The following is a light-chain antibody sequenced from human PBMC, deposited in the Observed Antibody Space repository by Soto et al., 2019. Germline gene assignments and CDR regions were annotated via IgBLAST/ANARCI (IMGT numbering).Light chain of an antibody. V-gene: IGKV3-15*01. CDR3: QQYNKWPLT. Sequence: ERVMTQSPATLSVSPGERATLSCRASQSVSSNLAWYQQKPGQGPRLLIYGASTRATGIPARFSGSGSGTEFTLTISSLQSEDFAVYYCQQYNKWPLTLGQGTK. CDR2: GAS. J-gene: IGKJ1*01. CDR1: QSVSSN.